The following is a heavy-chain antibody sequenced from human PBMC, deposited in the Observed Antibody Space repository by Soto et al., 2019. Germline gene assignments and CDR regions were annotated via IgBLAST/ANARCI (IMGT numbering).Heavy chain of an antibody. D-gene: IGHD3-16*01. J-gene: IGHJ4*02. CDR3: ACYDYIWGSYSFDY. CDR2: TNAGNGNT. V-gene: IGHV1-3*01. CDR1: GYTFTSYA. Sequence: GASVKVSCKASGYTFTSYAMHWVRQAPGQRLEWMGWTNAGNGNTKYSQKFQGRVTITRDTSASTAYMELSSLRSEDTAVYYCACYDYIWGSYSFDYWGQGTLVTVSS.